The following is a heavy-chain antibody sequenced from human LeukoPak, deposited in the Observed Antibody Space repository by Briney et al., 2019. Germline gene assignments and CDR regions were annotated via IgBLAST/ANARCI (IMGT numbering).Heavy chain of an antibody. Sequence: LPGGSLRLSCAAFGFTFSSYAMSWVRQAPGKGLEWVSAISGSGGSTYYADSVKGRITISRDNSKNTLYLQMNSLRAEDTAVYYCAKDLEYYFDYWGQGTLVTVSS. CDR3: AKDLEYYFDY. V-gene: IGHV3-23*01. CDR1: GFTFSSYA. J-gene: IGHJ4*02. CDR2: ISGSGGST.